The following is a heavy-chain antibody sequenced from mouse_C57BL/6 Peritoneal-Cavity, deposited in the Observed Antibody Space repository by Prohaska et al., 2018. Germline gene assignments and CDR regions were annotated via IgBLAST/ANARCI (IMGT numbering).Heavy chain of an antibody. V-gene: IGHV1-61*01. J-gene: IGHJ4*01. D-gene: IGHD2-1*01. Sequence: QVQLQQPGAELVRPGSSVKLSCKASGYTFTSYWMDWVKQRPGQGLEWIGNIYPSDSETHYNQKFKDKATLTVDKSSNTAYMQLSSLTSEDSAVYYCACNYDAMDYWGQGTSVTVSS. CDR2: IYPSDSET. CDR3: ACNYDAMDY. CDR1: GYTFTSYW.